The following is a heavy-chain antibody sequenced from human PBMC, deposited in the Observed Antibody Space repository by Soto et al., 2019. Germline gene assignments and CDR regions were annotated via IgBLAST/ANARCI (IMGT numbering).Heavy chain of an antibody. Sequence: QVQLVPSGAEAKKPGSSVKVSCKTSGGTFSSYAINWVRQAPGQGLEWMGGIVPLFRTTNYAQKFQGRVTITADTSTYTVYMELSELRSGDTAVYYCARGGYSSTWSNLLDRSGLDVWGQGTTVTVSS. CDR2: IVPLFRTT. D-gene: IGHD6-13*01. CDR1: GGTFSSYA. CDR3: ARGGYSSTWSNLLDRSGLDV. V-gene: IGHV1-69*06. J-gene: IGHJ6*02.